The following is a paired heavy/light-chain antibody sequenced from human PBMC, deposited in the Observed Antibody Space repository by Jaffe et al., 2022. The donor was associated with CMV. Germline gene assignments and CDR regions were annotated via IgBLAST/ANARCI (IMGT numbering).Heavy chain of an antibody. CDR2: INGGDVT. V-gene: IGHV3-23*01. CDR3: AKDSGKNGWYIDL. D-gene: IGHD1-26*01. Sequence: ELQLLESGGGLVQPGGSLRLSCAASGFPFSTYAMVWVRQAPGKGLEWVSTINGGDVTFYPDSVKGRFTISRDNSKNTLYLQMHSLRGDDTAVYYCAKDSGKNGWYIDLWGRGTVVTVSS. CDR1: GFPFSTYA. J-gene: IGHJ2*01.
Light chain of an antibody. J-gene: IGLJ1*01. CDR2: TNT. Sequence: QSVLTQPPSVSGAPGQSVTISCTGSSSNIGAGYDVHWYQQLPGTAPKLLIYTNTNRPSGVPDRFSGSKSGTSASLAITGLQADDEADYHCQSYDNSQSASRIFGTGTKVTVL. V-gene: IGLV1-40*01. CDR3: QSYDNSQSASRI. CDR1: SSNIGAGYD.